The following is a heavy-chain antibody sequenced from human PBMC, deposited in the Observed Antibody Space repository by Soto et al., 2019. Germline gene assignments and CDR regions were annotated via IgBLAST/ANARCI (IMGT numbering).Heavy chain of an antibody. D-gene: IGHD3-10*01. Sequence: QVQLVESGGGVVQPGKSLRLSCAGSGFTFSSYGMDWVRQAPGKGLEWVAVISYDGSNKYYADSVKGRFTISRDNSKNTRYLQMSSLRADDTAVYYCAKERMGAGVRGYFDYWGQGTLVTVSS. J-gene: IGHJ4*02. V-gene: IGHV3-30*18. CDR1: GFTFSSYG. CDR3: AKERMGAGVRGYFDY. CDR2: ISYDGSNK.